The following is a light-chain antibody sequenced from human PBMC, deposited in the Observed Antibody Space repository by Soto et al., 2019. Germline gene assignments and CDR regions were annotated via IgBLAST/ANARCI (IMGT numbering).Light chain of an antibody. V-gene: IGKV3-11*01. CDR2: LAS. CDR1: QAVNTR. J-gene: IGKJ1*01. CDR3: HQRQSWPRT. Sequence: EIVLTQSPATLSSFPGDRFTLSCRASQAVNTRLAWYQHKPGQAHRLLIYLASNRAAGVPARFIGSGSGTDFTLTISDVEPEDFAVYYCHQRQSWPRTFGQGTTVDIK.